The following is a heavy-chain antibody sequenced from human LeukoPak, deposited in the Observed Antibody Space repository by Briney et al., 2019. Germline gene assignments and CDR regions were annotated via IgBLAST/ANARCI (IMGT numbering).Heavy chain of an antibody. D-gene: IGHD1-1*01. CDR1: GGSFSGYY. CDR3: AREYGDTTGVDY. V-gene: IGHV4-34*01. Sequence: PSETLSLTCAVYGGSFSGYYWSWIRQPPGKGLEWIGEINHSGSTNYNPSLKSRVTISVDTSKNQFSLKLSSVTAADTAVYYCAREYGDTTGVDYWGQGTLVTVSS. CDR2: INHSGST. J-gene: IGHJ4*02.